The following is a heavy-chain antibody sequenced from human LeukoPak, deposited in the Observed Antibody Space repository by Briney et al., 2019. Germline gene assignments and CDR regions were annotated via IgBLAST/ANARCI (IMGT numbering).Heavy chain of an antibody. CDR1: GYSISSGYY. J-gene: IGHJ4*02. V-gene: IGHV4-38-2*02. CDR3: ARGTVTGQFDY. CDR2: IYHSGST. Sequence: SETLSLTCTVSGYSISSGYYWGWIRQPPGKGLEWIGSIYHSGSTYYNPSLKSRVTISVDTSKNQFPLKLSSVTAADTAVYYCARGTVTGQFDYWGQGTLVTVSS. D-gene: IGHD6-19*01.